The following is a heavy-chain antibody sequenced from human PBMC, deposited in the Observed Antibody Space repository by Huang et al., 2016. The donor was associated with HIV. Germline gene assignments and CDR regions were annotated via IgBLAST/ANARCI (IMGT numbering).Heavy chain of an antibody. V-gene: IGHV3-53*01. CDR3: AGVWQVLPRVNWYFDL. J-gene: IGHJ2*01. D-gene: IGHD1-26*01. CDR2: IYRDWST. CDR1: GFSVSRNY. Sequence: EVQLEESGGGLNRPGGSLRLSCAACGFSVSRNYMSWVRQAPGKGLEWVAVIYRDWSTHYADAAKGRFTISRDNSKNSLFLQINSLRGEDTAVYYCAGVWQVLPRVNWYFDLWGRGTLVTVSS.